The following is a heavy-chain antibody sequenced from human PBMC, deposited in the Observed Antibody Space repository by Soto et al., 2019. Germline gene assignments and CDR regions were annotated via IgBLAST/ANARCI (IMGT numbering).Heavy chain of an antibody. Sequence: GGSLRLSCAASGFTFSSYGMHWVRQAPGKGLEWVAVISYDGSNKYYADSVKGRFTISRDNSKNTLYLQMNGLRAEDTAVYYCAKDEEFHWGQGTLVTVSS. CDR1: GFTFSSYG. D-gene: IGHD2-21*01. CDR2: ISYDGSNK. CDR3: AKDEEFH. V-gene: IGHV3-30*18. J-gene: IGHJ4*02.